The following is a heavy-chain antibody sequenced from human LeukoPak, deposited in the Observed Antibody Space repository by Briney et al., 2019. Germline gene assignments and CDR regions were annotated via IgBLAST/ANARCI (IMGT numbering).Heavy chain of an antibody. CDR2: ISAYNGNT. CDR1: GGTFSIYA. J-gene: IGHJ6*03. Sequence: GASVKVSCKASGGTFSIYAISWVRQAPGQGLEWMGWISAYNGNTNYAQKLQGRVTMTTDTSTSTAYMELRSLRSDDTAVYYCARTKVGATLVNYYYMDVWGKGTTVTISS. V-gene: IGHV1-18*01. CDR3: ARTKVGATLVNYYYMDV. D-gene: IGHD1-26*01.